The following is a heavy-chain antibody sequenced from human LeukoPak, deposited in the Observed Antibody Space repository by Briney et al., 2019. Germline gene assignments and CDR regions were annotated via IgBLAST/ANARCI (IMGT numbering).Heavy chain of an antibody. Sequence: GGSLRLSCAVSEFTINDYYMSWIRQAPGKGLEWVSDIGGSDSIVAYADSVKGRFSISRDFAKNSLYLQMNSLRAEDTAVYYCAREKVAGTFDSWGQGALVTVSS. D-gene: IGHD6-19*01. V-gene: IGHV3-11*01. J-gene: IGHJ4*02. CDR2: IGGSDSIV. CDR3: AREKVAGTFDS. CDR1: EFTINDYY.